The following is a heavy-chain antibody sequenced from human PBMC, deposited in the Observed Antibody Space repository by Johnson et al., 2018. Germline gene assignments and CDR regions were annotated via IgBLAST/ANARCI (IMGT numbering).Heavy chain of an antibody. D-gene: IGHD3-16*01. J-gene: IGHJ6*02. CDR1: GGSISSYY. V-gene: IGHV4-59*01. CDR3: ARAGMITKYGMDV. CDR2: VYYTGSP. Sequence: QVQLQESGPGLVKXSETLSLKCTVSGGSISSYYWSWIRQSPGKGLEWIAYVYYTGSPHYNPSLESRVTISVDTSKNQRSLKLNSVTAADTAVYYCARAGMITKYGMDVWGQGTTVIVSS.